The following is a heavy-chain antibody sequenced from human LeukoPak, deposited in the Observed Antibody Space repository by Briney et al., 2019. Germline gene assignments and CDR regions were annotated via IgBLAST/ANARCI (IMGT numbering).Heavy chain of an antibody. CDR1: GFTFSTYS. D-gene: IGHD1-26*01. CDR2: ISSSSSTI. Sequence: GGSLRLSCAVSGFTFSTYSMNWVRQAPGKGLEWVSYISSSSSTIYYADSVKGRFTISRDNAKNSLYLQMNSLRAEDTAVYYCARDPKWELRGDAFDIWGQGTMVTVSS. CDR3: ARDPKWELRGDAFDI. V-gene: IGHV3-48*01. J-gene: IGHJ3*02.